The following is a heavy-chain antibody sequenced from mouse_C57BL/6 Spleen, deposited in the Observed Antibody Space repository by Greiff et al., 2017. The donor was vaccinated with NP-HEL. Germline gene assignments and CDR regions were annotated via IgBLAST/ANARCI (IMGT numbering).Heavy chain of an antibody. CDR1: GYSITSGYD. D-gene: IGHD4-1*01. CDR3: ARELGRGAMDY. CDR2: ISYSGST. J-gene: IGHJ4*01. V-gene: IGHV3-1*01. Sequence: EVKVEESGPGMVKPSQSLSLTCTVTGYSITSGYDWHWIRHFPGNKLEWMGYISYSGSTNYNPSLKSRISITHDTSKNHFFLKLNSVTTEDTATYYCARELGRGAMDYWGQGTSVTVSS.